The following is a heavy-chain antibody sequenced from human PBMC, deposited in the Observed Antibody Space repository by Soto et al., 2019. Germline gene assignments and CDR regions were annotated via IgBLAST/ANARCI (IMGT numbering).Heavy chain of an antibody. CDR3: ARVNEGVYYDSRGYFDY. D-gene: IGHD3-22*01. V-gene: IGHV1-18*01. CDR1: GYKFSSYG. CDR2: ISTYNGKT. Sequence: QVPLVQSGAEVKKPGASVKVSCKASGYKFSSYGITWVRQAPGQGLEWLGWISTYNGKTIYAQNLQDRVTMTIDASTSAAYLELRSLSSDDTALYYCARVNEGVYYDSRGYFDYWGQGTLVTVSS. J-gene: IGHJ4*02.